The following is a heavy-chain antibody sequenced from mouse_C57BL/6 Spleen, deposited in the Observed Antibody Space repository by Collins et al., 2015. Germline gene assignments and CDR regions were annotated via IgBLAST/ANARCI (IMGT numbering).Heavy chain of an antibody. J-gene: IGHJ3*01. CDR3: TRTPYGSSYGFAY. CDR1: GYTFTDYE. Sequence: QVQLQQSGAELVRPGASVTLSCKASGYTFTDYEMHWVKQTPVHGLEWIGAIDPETGGTAYNQKFKGKAILTADKSSSTAYMELRSLTSEDSAVYYCTRTPYGSSYGFAYWGQGTLVTVSA. D-gene: IGHD1-1*01. V-gene: IGHV1-15*01. CDR2: IDPETGGT.